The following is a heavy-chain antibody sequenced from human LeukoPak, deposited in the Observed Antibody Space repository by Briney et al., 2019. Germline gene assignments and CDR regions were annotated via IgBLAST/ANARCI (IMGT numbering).Heavy chain of an antibody. V-gene: IGHV4-34*01. J-gene: IGHJ4*02. CDR2: INHSGST. CDR1: GGSFSGYY. CDR3: ARVMYYFDY. Sequence: SESLSLTCAVYGGSFSGYYWSWIRQPPGKGLEWIGEINHSGSTNYNPSLKSRVTISVDTSKNQFSLRLSSVTAADTAVYYCARVMYYFDYWGRGTVFTVSS.